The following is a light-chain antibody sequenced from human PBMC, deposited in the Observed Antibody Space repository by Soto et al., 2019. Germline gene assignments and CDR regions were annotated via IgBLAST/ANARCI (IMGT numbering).Light chain of an antibody. CDR2: DVS. V-gene: IGLV2-14*01. CDR3: SSYTSSSIPYV. CDR1: NSDVGGYNF. J-gene: IGLJ1*01. Sequence: HSALTQPASVSGSPGQSITISCTGTNSDVGGYNFVSWYQQHPGKAPKLMIYDVSNRPSGVSNRFSGSKSGNTASLNISGLPAEDEADYYCSSYTSSSIPYVFGIGTKLTVL.